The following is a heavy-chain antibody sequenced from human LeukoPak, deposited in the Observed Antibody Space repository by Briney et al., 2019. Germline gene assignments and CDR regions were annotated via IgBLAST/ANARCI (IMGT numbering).Heavy chain of an antibody. J-gene: IGHJ4*02. CDR3: APDDFRSGYQDY. Sequence: PGGSLRLSCAASGFTFSSYAMSWVRQAPGKGLEWVSAISGSGGSTYYADSVEGRFTISRDNSKNTLYLQMNSLRAEDTAVYYCAPDDFRSGYQDYWGQGTLVTVSS. CDR1: GFTFSSYA. V-gene: IGHV3-23*01. D-gene: IGHD3-3*01. CDR2: ISGSGGST.